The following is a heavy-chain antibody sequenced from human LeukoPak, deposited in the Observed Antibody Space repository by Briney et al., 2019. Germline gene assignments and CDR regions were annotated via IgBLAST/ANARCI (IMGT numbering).Heavy chain of an antibody. CDR3: ARPKRGYSYGKGYYFDY. CDR2: INHSGST. J-gene: IGHJ4*02. Sequence: SETLSLTCAVYGGSFSGYYWSWIRQPPGKGLEWIGEINHSGSTNYNPSLKSRVTISVDTSKNQFSLKLSSVTAADTAVYYCARPKRGYSYGKGYYFDYWGQGALVTVSS. V-gene: IGHV4-34*01. CDR1: GGSFSGYY. D-gene: IGHD5-18*01.